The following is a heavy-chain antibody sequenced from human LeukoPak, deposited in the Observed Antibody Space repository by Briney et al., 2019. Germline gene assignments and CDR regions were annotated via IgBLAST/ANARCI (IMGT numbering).Heavy chain of an antibody. CDR2: ISYDGSNK. D-gene: IGHD5-18*01. Sequence: PGGSLRLSCAASGFTFSSYGMHWVRQAPGKGLEWVAIISYDGSNKYYADSVKGRFTISRDNSKNALYLQMNSLRAEDTAVYYCARDDTSGYNYGTLDYWGQGTPVTVSS. CDR1: GFTFSSYG. J-gene: IGHJ4*02. V-gene: IGHV3-30*03. CDR3: ARDDTSGYNYGTLDY.